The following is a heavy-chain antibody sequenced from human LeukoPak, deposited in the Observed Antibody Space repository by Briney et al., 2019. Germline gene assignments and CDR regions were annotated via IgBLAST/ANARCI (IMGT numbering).Heavy chain of an antibody. Sequence: PSETLSLTCTVSGYSISSGYYWAWIRQSQEKGLEWIATKHHSGTTYYNPSLKSRVTISVDTSKNQFSLELSSVTAADTAVYYCAREGDSSSVGWFDPWGQGTLVTVSS. CDR1: GYSISSGYY. V-gene: IGHV4-38-2*02. J-gene: IGHJ5*02. CDR2: KHHSGTT. CDR3: AREGDSSSVGWFDP. D-gene: IGHD6-13*01.